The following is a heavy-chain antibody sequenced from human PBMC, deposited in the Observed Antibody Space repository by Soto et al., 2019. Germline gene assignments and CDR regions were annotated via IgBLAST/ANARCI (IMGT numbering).Heavy chain of an antibody. J-gene: IGHJ4*02. CDR3: ARVGGITYYYDSSGYLFDY. V-gene: IGHV4-31*03. CDR1: GGSISSGGYY. D-gene: IGHD3-22*01. Sequence: QVQLQESGPGLVKPSQTLSLTCTVSGGSISSGGYYWSWIRQHPGKGLEWIGYIYYSGSTYYNPSLKSRLTISVDTSKNQFSLKLSSVTAADTAVYYCARVGGITYYYDSSGYLFDYWGQGTLVTVSS. CDR2: IYYSGST.